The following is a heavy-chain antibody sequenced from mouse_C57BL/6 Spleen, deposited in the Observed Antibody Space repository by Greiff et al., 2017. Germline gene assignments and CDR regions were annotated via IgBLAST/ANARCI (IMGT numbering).Heavy chain of an antibody. D-gene: IGHD1-1*01. V-gene: IGHV5-16*01. J-gene: IGHJ2*01. Sequence: EVKLVESEGGLVQPGSSMKLSRTASGFTFSDYYMAWVRQVPEKGLEWVANINYDGSSTYYLDSLKSRFIISRDNAKNILYLQMSSLKSADTATYYFARGYYGSSYYYFDDWGQGTTLTVSS. CDR2: INYDGSST. CDR1: GFTFSDYY. CDR3: ARGYYGSSYYYFDD.